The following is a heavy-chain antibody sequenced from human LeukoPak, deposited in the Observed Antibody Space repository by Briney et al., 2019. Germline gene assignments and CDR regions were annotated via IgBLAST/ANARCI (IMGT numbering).Heavy chain of an antibody. CDR1: GYTFTSYY. CDR3: ARGAVYSTAWYNWFDP. CDR2: INPSGGST. Sequence: ASVKVSCKASGYTFTSYYMHWVRQAPGQGLEWMGIINPSGGSTSYAQKFQGRVTMTRDTSTSTVYMGLSSLRAEDTAVYYCARGAVYSTAWYNWFDPWGQGTLVTVFS. V-gene: IGHV1-46*01. J-gene: IGHJ5*02. D-gene: IGHD2-2*02.